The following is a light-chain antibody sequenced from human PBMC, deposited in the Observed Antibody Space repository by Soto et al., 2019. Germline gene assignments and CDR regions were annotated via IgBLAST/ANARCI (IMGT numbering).Light chain of an antibody. V-gene: IGLV1-51*01. J-gene: IGLJ3*02. CDR2: DNG. CDR1: SSNIGNNY. CDR3: GTWDTSLTACV. Sequence: QAVVTQPPSVSAAPGQKVTISCSGSSSNIGNNYVSWYQQLPGTAPKLLIYDNGKRPSGIPDRFSGSKSGTSATLGITGLQTGDEADYYCGTWDTSLTACVFGGGTKLTVL.